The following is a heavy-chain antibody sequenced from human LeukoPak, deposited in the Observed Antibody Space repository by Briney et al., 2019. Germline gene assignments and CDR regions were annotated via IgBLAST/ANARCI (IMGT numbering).Heavy chain of an antibody. CDR3: ARGFTYFDY. CDR2: ISGSGLNT. CDR1: GFIFSTYG. J-gene: IGHJ4*02. Sequence: GGSLRLSCAASGFIFSTYGMTWFRQAPGRGLEWVSGISGSGLNTYYADSVKGRFTISRDNAKNTVYLQMNSLRAEDTAVYYCARGFTYFDYWGQGTLVTVSS. V-gene: IGHV3-23*01.